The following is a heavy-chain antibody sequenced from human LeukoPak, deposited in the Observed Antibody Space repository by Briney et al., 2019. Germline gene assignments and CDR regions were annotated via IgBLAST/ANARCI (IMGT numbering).Heavy chain of an antibody. CDR3: ARERTGLQLWLYAFDI. V-gene: IGHV1-2*02. CDR1: GYTFTGYY. D-gene: IGHD5-18*01. J-gene: IGHJ3*02. CDR2: INPNSGGT. Sequence: GASVKVSCKASGYTFTGYYMHWVRQAPGQGLEWMGWINPNSGGTNYAQKFQGRVTMTRDTSISTAYMELSRLRSDDTAVYYCARERTGLQLWLYAFDIWGQGTMVTVSS.